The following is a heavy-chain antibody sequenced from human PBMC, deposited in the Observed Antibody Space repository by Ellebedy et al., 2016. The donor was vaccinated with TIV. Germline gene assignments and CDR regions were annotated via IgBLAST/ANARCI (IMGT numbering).Heavy chain of an antibody. V-gene: IGHV4-4*07. D-gene: IGHD3-10*01. Sequence: SETLSLTCRVSGASTNSYHWTWIRQPAGKGLEWIGRIYGSGATRYSPSLKSRVTMSIVTSKNEFSLRLSPVTAADTAVYYCARDTEYSYSFDYWGQGIQVTVSS. CDR1: GASTNSYH. J-gene: IGHJ4*02. CDR2: IYGSGAT. CDR3: ARDTEYSYSFDY.